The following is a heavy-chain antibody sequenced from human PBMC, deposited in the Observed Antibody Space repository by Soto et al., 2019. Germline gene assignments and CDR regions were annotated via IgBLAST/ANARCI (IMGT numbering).Heavy chain of an antibody. V-gene: IGHV3-30*18. CDR2: ISYDGSEK. J-gene: IGHJ4*02. CDR3: AKSPNFYCSSPNCYKYYFDH. D-gene: IGHD2-2*02. CDR1: GFTFNTYG. Sequence: SLKISCAASGFTFNTYGMHWVRQAPGNGLEWVAVISYDGSEKYYVDSVKGRFTISKDNSKNTLYLQMNSLRPEDTAVYYCAKSPNFYCSSPNCYKYYFDHWGQGTRVTVSS.